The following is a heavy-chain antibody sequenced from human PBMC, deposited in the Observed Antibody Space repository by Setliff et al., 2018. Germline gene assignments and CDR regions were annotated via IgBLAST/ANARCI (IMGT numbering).Heavy chain of an antibody. D-gene: IGHD1-26*01. CDR3: ARDNTMVGATDY. Sequence: PSETLSLTCTVSGVSFGSGTYYWSWIRQPAGKGLEWIGLIQSTGNTNYNPSLQSRVTISIDTSKNQFPLKMSSVTAADTAMYYCARDNTMVGATDYWGLGTLVTVSS. V-gene: IGHV4-61*02. CDR2: IQSTGNT. CDR1: GVSFGSGTYY. J-gene: IGHJ4*02.